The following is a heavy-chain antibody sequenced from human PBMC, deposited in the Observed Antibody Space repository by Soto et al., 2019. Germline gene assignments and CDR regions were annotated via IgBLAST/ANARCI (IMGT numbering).Heavy chain of an antibody. J-gene: IGHJ4*02. CDR1: GYTFTSYG. CDR3: ARSPLEVLSPHKGLFPLYYFDY. D-gene: IGHD3-22*01. Sequence: ASVKVSCKASGYTFTSYGISWVRQAPGQGLEWMGWISAYNGNTNYAQKLQGRVTMTTDTSTSTAYMELRSLRSDDTAVYYCARSPLEVLSPHKGLFPLYYFDYWGQGTLVTVSS. V-gene: IGHV1-18*01. CDR2: ISAYNGNT.